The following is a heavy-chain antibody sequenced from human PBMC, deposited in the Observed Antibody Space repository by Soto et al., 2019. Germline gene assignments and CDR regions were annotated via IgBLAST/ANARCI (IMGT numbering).Heavy chain of an antibody. Sequence: SETLSLTCTVSGASISTNHHNWAWVRQPPGKGLEWMGNIHYRGDTYFNPSLGSRLSMSVDTSKNQFSLKLTSVTAADTAVYYCARLPTGYPNWFDPWGQGTLVTVS. CDR2: IHYRGDT. D-gene: IGHD3-9*01. CDR3: ARLPTGYPNWFDP. CDR1: GASISTNHHN. V-gene: IGHV4-39*01. J-gene: IGHJ5*02.